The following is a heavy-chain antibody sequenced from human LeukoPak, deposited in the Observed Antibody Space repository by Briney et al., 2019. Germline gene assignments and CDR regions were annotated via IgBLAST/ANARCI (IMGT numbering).Heavy chain of an antibody. Sequence: PSETLSLTCTVSGGSISSGSYFWSWIRQPAGKGLEWIGRIYGSGSTNYNPSLKSRVSISVDTSKNQFSLKLSSVTATDTAVYYCARDPRITMVRGVSTGAFDIWGQGTMVTVSS. CDR3: ARDPRITMVRGVSTGAFDI. CDR2: IYGSGST. D-gene: IGHD3-10*01. CDR1: GGSISSGSYF. V-gene: IGHV4-61*02. J-gene: IGHJ3*02.